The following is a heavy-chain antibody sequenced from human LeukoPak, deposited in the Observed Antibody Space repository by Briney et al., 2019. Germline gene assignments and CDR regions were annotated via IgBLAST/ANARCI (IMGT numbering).Heavy chain of an antibody. Sequence: SETLSVTCTGPGGSISSYYWSWIRQPAGKGLWCSGRIYTGLSTNYTPSLKSRVTMSVDTSKTHFSLKLSSVNAANTAVYYCARDGSGYDTVYNWFDPWGQGTLVTVSS. V-gene: IGHV4-4*07. D-gene: IGHD5-12*01. CDR1: GGSISSYY. J-gene: IGHJ5*02. CDR3: ARDGSGYDTVYNWFDP. CDR2: IYTGLST.